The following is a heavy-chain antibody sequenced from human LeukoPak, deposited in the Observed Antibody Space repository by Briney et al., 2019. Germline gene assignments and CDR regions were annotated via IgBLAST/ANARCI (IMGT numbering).Heavy chain of an antibody. Sequence: GGSLRLSCAASGFSFSDYYMSWIRQAPGKGLEWVSYLDPSSSPMYYADSVKGRFTISRDNAEKSLYLQMNSLRDDDTAVYYCARGHWQIEVWGQGTQVTVSS. J-gene: IGHJ4*02. CDR1: GFSFSDYY. CDR2: LDPSSSPM. CDR3: ARGHWQIEV. D-gene: IGHD2/OR15-2a*01. V-gene: IGHV3-11*01.